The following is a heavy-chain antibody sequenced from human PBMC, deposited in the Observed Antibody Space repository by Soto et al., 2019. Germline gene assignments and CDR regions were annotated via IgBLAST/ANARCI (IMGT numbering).Heavy chain of an antibody. CDR3: AHFDWFIDY. CDR2: ISGSGAST. Sequence: EVQLLESGGGLVQPGGSLRLSCAASGFTFSSYAMSWVRQAPGKGLEWVSAISGSGASTYYADSVKGRFTISIDNSENTLYLQMNSLRAEDTAVYYCAHFDWFIDYWGQGTLVTVSS. CDR1: GFTFSSYA. J-gene: IGHJ4*02. D-gene: IGHD3-9*01. V-gene: IGHV3-23*01.